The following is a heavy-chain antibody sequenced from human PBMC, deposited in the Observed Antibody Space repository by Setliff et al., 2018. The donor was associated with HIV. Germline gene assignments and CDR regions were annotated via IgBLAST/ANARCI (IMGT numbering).Heavy chain of an antibody. CDR3: ARTILRYFGWENPLPDAFDI. Sequence: RASVKVSCKASRYTFTSYGISWVRQAPGQGLEWMGWINTYKGNTNYAQKVQGRVTMTKDTSTSTAYLEVRSLRSDDTAVYYCARTILRYFGWENPLPDAFDIWGQGTMVTVSS. V-gene: IGHV1-18*01. J-gene: IGHJ3*02. CDR1: RYTFTSYG. D-gene: IGHD3-9*01. CDR2: INTYKGNT.